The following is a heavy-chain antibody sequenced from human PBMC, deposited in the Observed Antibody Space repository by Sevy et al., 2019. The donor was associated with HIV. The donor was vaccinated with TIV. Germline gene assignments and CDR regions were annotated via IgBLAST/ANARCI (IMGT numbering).Heavy chain of an antibody. CDR2: IIPIVRSA. CDR3: ARHTSALDYDISGPRDY. Sequence: SVKVSCKASGDTLTNYALSWVRQAPGQGLEWMGGIIPIVRSAKSTQKFQDRVTITADDSTNTAYMELNSLRSEDTAMYYCARHTSALDYDISGPRDYWGPGTLVTVSS. J-gene: IGHJ4*02. V-gene: IGHV1-69*13. CDR1: GDTLTNYA. D-gene: IGHD3-22*01.